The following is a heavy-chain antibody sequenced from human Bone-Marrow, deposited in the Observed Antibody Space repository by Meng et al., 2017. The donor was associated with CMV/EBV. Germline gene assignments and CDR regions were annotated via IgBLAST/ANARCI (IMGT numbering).Heavy chain of an antibody. CDR2: IYHSGST. CDR3: ARDTKWEGGY. V-gene: IGHV4-38-2*02. Sequence: GSLRLSCTVSGYSISSGYYWGWIRQPPGKGLEWIGSIYHSGSTYYNPSLKSRVTISVDTSKNQFSLKLSSVTAADTAVYYCARDTKWEGGYWGQGTMVTVS. CDR1: GYSISSGYY. J-gene: IGHJ4*02. D-gene: IGHD1-26*01.